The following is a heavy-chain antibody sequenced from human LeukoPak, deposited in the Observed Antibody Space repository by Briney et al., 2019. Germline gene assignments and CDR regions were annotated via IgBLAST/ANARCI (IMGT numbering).Heavy chain of an antibody. V-gene: IGHV3-30-3*01. Sequence: GTSLRLSCVASGFTVSSFPLYWIRQTPGKGLEWVALISYDGSNKDYTDSVKGRFTISRDNSKNTLYLQMNSLRAEDTAVYYCAKDRERLTPTRLDYWGQGALVTVSS. J-gene: IGHJ4*02. CDR3: AKDRERLTPTRLDY. D-gene: IGHD1-1*01. CDR1: GFTVSSFP. CDR2: ISYDGSNK.